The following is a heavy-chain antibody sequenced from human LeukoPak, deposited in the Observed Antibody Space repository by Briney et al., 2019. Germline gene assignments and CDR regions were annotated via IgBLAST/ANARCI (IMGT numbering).Heavy chain of an antibody. CDR1: GGSFSSYY. V-gene: IGHV4-59*08. CDR2: IYHSGST. D-gene: IGHD3-10*01. J-gene: IGHJ4*02. Sequence: SETLSLTCTVSGGSFSSYYWNWIRQPPGKGLEWVGYIYHSGSTSYNPSLKSRVTIPVDTNKNQFSLNLSSVTASDAAGYYCERWGSSYSFECWGQGVLVTV. CDR3: ERWGSSYSFEC.